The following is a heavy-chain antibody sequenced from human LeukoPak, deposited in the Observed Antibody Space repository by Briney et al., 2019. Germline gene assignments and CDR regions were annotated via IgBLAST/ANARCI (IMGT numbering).Heavy chain of an antibody. CDR3: GRQGYTASYYFVDY. J-gene: IGHJ4*02. D-gene: IGHD3-10*01. CDR1: GGSINSYY. Sequence: SETLSLTCTVSGGSINSYYWGWVRQPAGKGLEWIGRIYPTGTTKHSPSFKSRLTMSLDPSKNQFSLEFRFVPAADPAVSYCGRQGYTASYYFVDYWRQGTLVTVSS. V-gene: IGHV4-4*07. CDR2: IYPTGTT.